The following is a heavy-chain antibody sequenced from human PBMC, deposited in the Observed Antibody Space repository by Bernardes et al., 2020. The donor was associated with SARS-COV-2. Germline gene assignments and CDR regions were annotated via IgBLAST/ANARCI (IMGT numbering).Heavy chain of an antibody. CDR2: ISGSGGST. D-gene: IGHD3-3*01. CDR3: AKAMGDYDFWSGYYGPLGYGMDV. V-gene: IGHV3-23*01. Sequence: GSLRLSCAASGFTFSSYAMSWVRQAPGKGLEWVSGISGSGGSTYYADSVKGRFTISRDNSKNTLYLQMNSLRAEDTAVYYCAKAMGDYDFWSGYYGPLGYGMDVWGQGTTVTVSS. CDR1: GFTFSSYA. J-gene: IGHJ6*02.